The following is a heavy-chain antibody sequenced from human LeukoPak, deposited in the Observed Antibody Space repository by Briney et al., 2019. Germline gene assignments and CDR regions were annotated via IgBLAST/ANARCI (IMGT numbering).Heavy chain of an antibody. Sequence: SETLSLTCTVSGGSINSYYWSWIRQPPGKGLEWIGYIYYSGSTYYNPSLKSRVTISVDTSKNQFSLKLSSVTAADTAVYYCARSVGTGGFDYWGQGTLVTVSS. V-gene: IGHV4-59*06. D-gene: IGHD1-26*01. CDR3: ARSVGTGGFDY. CDR2: IYYSGST. J-gene: IGHJ4*02. CDR1: GGSINSYY.